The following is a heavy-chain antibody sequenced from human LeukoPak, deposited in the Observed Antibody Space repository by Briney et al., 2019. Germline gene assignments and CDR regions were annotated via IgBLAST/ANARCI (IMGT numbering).Heavy chain of an antibody. V-gene: IGHV1-69*05. CDR2: IIPIFGTA. CDR3: ATRPTYWGIAVAAAGEGVYFDY. CDR1: GGTFSSYA. J-gene: IGHJ4*02. Sequence: SVKVSCKASGGTFSSYAISWVRRAPGQGLEWMGGIIPIFGTANYAQKFQGRVTITTDESTSTAYMELSSLRSEDTAVYYCATRPTYWGIAVAAAGEGVYFDYWGQGTLATVSS. D-gene: IGHD6-19*01.